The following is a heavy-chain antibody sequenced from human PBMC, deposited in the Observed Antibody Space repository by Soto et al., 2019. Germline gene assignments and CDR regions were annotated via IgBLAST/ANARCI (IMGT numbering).Heavy chain of an antibody. D-gene: IGHD3-3*01. CDR1: GGSISSGDYY. V-gene: IGHV4-30-2*01. J-gene: IGHJ4*02. CDR3: ARVGEWLFFDY. Sequence: SETLSLTCTVSGGSISSGDYYWSWIRQPPGKGLEWIGYIYHSGSTYYNPSLKSRVTISVDRSKNQFSLKLSSVTAADTAVYYCARVGEWLFFDYWGQGTLVTVSS. CDR2: IYHSGST.